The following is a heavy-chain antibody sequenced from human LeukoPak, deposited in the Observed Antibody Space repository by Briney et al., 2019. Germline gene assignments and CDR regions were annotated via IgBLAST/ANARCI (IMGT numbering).Heavy chain of an antibody. Sequence: GGSLRLSCAASGFTFSSYDMHWVRQATGKGLEWVSAIGTAGDTYYPGSVKDRFTISRENAKNSLYLQMNSLRAEDTAVYYCARVPVVAATENYYYGMDVWGQGTTVTVSS. CDR1: GFTFSSYD. CDR2: IGTAGDT. J-gene: IGHJ6*02. CDR3: ARVPVVAATENYYYGMDV. V-gene: IGHV3-13*01. D-gene: IGHD2-15*01.